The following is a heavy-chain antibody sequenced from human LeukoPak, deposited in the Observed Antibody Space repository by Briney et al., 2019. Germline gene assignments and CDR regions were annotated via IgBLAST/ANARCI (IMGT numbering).Heavy chain of an antibody. CDR3: ARGLYSGWYVY. V-gene: IGHV1-46*01. Sequence: ASVKVSCKASGYTFTSYGISWVRQAPGQGLEWMGIINPNSGSASYAQEFQGRVTMTRDTSTSTVYMELSSLRSEDTAVYYCARGLYSGWYVYWGQGTLVTVSS. J-gene: IGHJ4*02. CDR2: INPNSGSA. D-gene: IGHD6-19*01. CDR1: GYTFTSYG.